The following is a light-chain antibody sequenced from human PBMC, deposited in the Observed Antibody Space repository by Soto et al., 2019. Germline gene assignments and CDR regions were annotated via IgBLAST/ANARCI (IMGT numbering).Light chain of an antibody. V-gene: IGKV2-28*01. CDR3: MQALQAPLT. J-gene: IGKJ1*01. CDR1: QSLLHSNGYNY. Sequence: DIVMTQSPLSLPVTPGEPASISCRSSQSLLHSNGYNYLDWYLTKPGQSPQLLIYLGSNRASGVPDRVSGSGSGTDFTLKISRVEAEDVGVDDGMQALQAPLTFGQGTKVDIK. CDR2: LGS.